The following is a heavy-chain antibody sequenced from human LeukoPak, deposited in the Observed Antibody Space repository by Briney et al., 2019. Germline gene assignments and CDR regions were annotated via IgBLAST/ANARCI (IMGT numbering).Heavy chain of an antibody. CDR3: AQTYYYDSSGYYPLDY. CDR2: IIPIFGTA. J-gene: IGHJ4*02. V-gene: IGHV1-69*05. CDR1: GGTFSSYA. D-gene: IGHD3-22*01. Sequence: VASVKVSCKASGGTFSSYAISWVRQAPGQGLEWMGRIIPIFGTANYAQKFQGRVTITTDESTRTAYMELSSLRSEDTAVYYCAQTYYYDSSGYYPLDYWAREPWSPSPQ.